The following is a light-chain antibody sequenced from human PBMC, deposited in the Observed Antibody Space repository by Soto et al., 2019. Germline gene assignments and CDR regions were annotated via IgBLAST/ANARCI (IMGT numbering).Light chain of an antibody. CDR2: KAS. CDR1: ESISIW. V-gene: IGKV1-5*03. CDR3: QQYKTSST. J-gene: IGKJ1*01. Sequence: DIQMTKSASTLSESVGATVTITCRASESISIWLAWYQQKPGKAPNLLINKASSLQSEVPSRFSGSGSGTEFTLTITSLQPDDFGVYYCQQYKTSSTFGQGTK.